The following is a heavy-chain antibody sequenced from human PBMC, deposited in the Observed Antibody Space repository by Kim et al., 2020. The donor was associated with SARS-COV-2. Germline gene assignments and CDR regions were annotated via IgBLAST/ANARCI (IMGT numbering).Heavy chain of an antibody. CDR3: ARGAYYDSGRFDHWGQGTLDH. CDR2: INGDGSNT. V-gene: IGHV3-74*01. Sequence: GGSLRLSCAASGFTFSTSWMNWVRQGPGKGLVWVSRINGDGSNTAYADSVKGRFTISRDNAKNTLYLQLNSLRAEDTAVYYCARGAYYDSGRFDHWGQGTLDHWGQGTLVTVSS. J-gene: IGHJ4*02. D-gene: IGHD3-10*01. CDR1: GFTFSTSW.